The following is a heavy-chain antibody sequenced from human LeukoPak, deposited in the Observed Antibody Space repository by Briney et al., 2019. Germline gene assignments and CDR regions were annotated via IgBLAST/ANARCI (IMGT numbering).Heavy chain of an antibody. CDR3: ARGSSITMVRGVKSPFDY. CDR1: GGSFSGYY. Sequence: SETLSLTCAVYGGSFSGYYWSWVRQPPGKGLEWIGEINHSGSTNYNPSLKSRVTTSVDTSKNQFSLKLSSVTAADTAVYYCARGSSITMVRGVKSPFDYWGQGTLVTVSS. CDR2: INHSGST. D-gene: IGHD3-10*01. J-gene: IGHJ4*02. V-gene: IGHV4-34*01.